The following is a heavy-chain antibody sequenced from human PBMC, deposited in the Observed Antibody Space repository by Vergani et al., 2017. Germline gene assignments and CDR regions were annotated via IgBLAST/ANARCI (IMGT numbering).Heavy chain of an antibody. V-gene: IGHV4-61*02. D-gene: IGHD4-23*01. CDR3: ARDNKQLRPRAVYL. CDR1: GASINNDFYY. Sequence: QVQLQESGPGLVKPSQTLSLTCTVSGASINNDFYYWHWLRPAAGKGLEWIGRIYVSGITDYNSSLQSRVSMSVDTSKTQFSLTLTSVTAADTAVYYCARDNKQLRPRAVYLWGQGTMVTVSS. J-gene: IGHJ1*01. CDR2: IYVSGIT.